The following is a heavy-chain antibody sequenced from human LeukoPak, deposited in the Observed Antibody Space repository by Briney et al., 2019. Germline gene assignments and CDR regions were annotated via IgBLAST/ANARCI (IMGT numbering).Heavy chain of an antibody. CDR2: IWSDSTNK. V-gene: IGHV3-33*01. Sequence: GGSLRLSCAASGFTFSTYAMHWVRQAPGKGLEGVEFIWSDSTNKYYADSVRGRFTISRDNSKNTLYLQMSSLRAEDTAMYYCARDRLTTVTTFHFDYWGQGTLVTVSS. CDR3: ARDRLTTVTTFHFDY. CDR1: GFTFSTYA. J-gene: IGHJ4*02. D-gene: IGHD4-17*01.